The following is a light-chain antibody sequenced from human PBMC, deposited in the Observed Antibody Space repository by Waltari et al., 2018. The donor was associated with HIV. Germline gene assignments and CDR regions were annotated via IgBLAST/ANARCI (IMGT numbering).Light chain of an antibody. V-gene: IGKV4-1*01. CDR1: TSVLSSSNNKNH. Sequence: DIVMTQSPDSLAVSLGGRATITCKSSTSVLSSSNNKNHLAWYQQKPGPPPKLLFYWASIREVGVPDRFTGSGSGTIFNLTVSSLQADDVAVYYCQQFFSFPRTFGQGTKVEI. J-gene: IGKJ1*01. CDR2: WAS. CDR3: QQFFSFPRT.